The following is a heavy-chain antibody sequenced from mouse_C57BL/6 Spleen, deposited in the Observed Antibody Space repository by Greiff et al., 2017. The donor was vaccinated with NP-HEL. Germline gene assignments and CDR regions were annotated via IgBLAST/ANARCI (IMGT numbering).Heavy chain of an antibody. V-gene: IGHV3-6*01. CDR1: GYSITSGYY. Sequence: DVKLQESGPGLVKPSQSLSLTCSVTGYSITSGYYWNWIRQFPGNKLEWMGYISYDGSNNYNPSLKNRISITRDTSKNQFFLKLNSVTTEDTATYYCARYRREGYFDVWGTGTTVTVSS. CDR3: ARYRREGYFDV. J-gene: IGHJ1*03. CDR2: ISYDGSN.